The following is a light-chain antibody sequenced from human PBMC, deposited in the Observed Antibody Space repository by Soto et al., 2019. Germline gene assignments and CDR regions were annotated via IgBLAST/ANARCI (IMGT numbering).Light chain of an antibody. J-gene: IGKJ4*01. V-gene: IGKV3-20*01. Sequence: EIVLTQSPGTLSLSPGERATLSCRSSQNVASSYLAWYQQKPGQAPRLLIYGASSRATGIPARFSGSGSGTDFTLTISSLQSEDFAVYYCQQYAKWPPLTFGGGTKVDIK. CDR3: QQYAKWPPLT. CDR1: QNVASSY. CDR2: GAS.